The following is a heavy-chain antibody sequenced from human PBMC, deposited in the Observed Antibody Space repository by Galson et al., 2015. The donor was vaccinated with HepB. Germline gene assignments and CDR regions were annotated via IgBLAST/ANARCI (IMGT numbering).Heavy chain of an antibody. CDR2: ITSGSTYI. J-gene: IGHJ4*02. CDR1: GLTFSSFV. D-gene: IGHD6-13*01. V-gene: IGHV3-21*01. CDR3: ARGSLYSSSVDY. Sequence: SLRLSCAASGLTFSSFVMNWVRQAPGKGLEWVSSITSGSTYIYYADSMKGRFTISRDNAQNSLYLQMNSLRAEDTALYYCARGSLYSSSVDYWGQGTLVTVSS.